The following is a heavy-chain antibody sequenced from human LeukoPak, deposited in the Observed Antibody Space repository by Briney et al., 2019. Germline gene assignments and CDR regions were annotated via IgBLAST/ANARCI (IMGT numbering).Heavy chain of an antibody. CDR1: GFTFTSSA. J-gene: IGHJ4*02. D-gene: IGHD3-9*01. CDR3: ARDRRYFDWLLNFDY. V-gene: IGHV1-58*01. CDR2: IVVGSGNT. Sequence: ASVKVSCKASGFTFTSSAVQWVRQARGQRLEWIGWIVVGSGNTNYAQKFQERVTITRDKSTSTAYMELSSLRSEDTAVYYCARDRRYFDWLLNFDYWGQGTLVTVSS.